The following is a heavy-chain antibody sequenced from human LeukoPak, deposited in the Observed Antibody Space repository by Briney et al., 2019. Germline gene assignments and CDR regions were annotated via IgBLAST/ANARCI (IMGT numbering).Heavy chain of an antibody. CDR3: ARGARADTAMVWALSFDY. CDR2: IIPIFGTA. J-gene: IGHJ4*02. CDR1: GYTFTDYY. Sequence: ASVKVSCKASGYTFTDYYMHWVRQAPGQGLEWMGGIIPIFGTANYAQKFQGRVTITADKSTSTAYMELSSLRSEDTAVYYCARGARADTAMVWALSFDYWGQGTLVTVSS. D-gene: IGHD5-18*01. V-gene: IGHV1-69*06.